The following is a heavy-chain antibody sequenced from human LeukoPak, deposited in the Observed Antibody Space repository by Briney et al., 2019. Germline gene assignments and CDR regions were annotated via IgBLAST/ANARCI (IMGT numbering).Heavy chain of an antibody. CDR1: GFTFSTYW. CDR2: IKGDGSST. J-gene: IGHJ4*02. D-gene: IGHD3-22*01. V-gene: IGHV3-74*01. CDR3: ARSYYDSSGYFIFVY. Sequence: PGGSLRLSCAASGFTFSTYWMHWVRQAPGKGLVWVSRIKGDGSSTSYGDSVKGRFTISRDNAKNTLYLQMNSLRAEDTAVYYCARSYYDSSGYFIFVYWGQGTLVTVSS.